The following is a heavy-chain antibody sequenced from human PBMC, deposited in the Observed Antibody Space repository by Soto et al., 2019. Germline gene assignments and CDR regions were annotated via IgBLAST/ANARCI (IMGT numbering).Heavy chain of an antibody. D-gene: IGHD2-2*01. V-gene: IGHV3-23*01. CDR3: ANPYHDYYYGMDV. Sequence: EVQLLESGGGLVQPGGSLRLSCAASGFTFSSYAMSWVRQAPGKGLEWVSAISGSGGSTYYADSVKGRFTISRDNSKNTLYLQMNSRRAEDTAVYYCANPYHDYYYGMDVWGQGTTVTVSS. CDR2: ISGSGGST. J-gene: IGHJ6*02. CDR1: GFTFSSYA.